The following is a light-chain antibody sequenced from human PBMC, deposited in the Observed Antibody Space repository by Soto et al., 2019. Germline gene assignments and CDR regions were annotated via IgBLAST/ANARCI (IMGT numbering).Light chain of an antibody. CDR3: QQYGKTTWT. CDR1: QSVISNY. CDR2: GAS. V-gene: IGKV3-20*01. Sequence: ELVLTQSPGTLSLSPGEKANLYCRASQSVISNYLAWYQQKPGQAPRLLIYGASSRATGIPDRFSGSGSETDFTLTISRLEPEDFAVYYCQQYGKTTWTFGQGTKV. J-gene: IGKJ1*01.